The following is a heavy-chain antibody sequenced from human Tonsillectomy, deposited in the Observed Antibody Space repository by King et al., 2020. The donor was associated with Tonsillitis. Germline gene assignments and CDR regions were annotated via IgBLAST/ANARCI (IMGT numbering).Heavy chain of an antibody. CDR1: GGSFRGYF. Sequence: VQLQQWGAGLLKPSETLSLTCAVYGGSFRGYFWSWIRQPPGKGLEWIGEINHSGSTNYNPSLESRVTMSVDASKNQFSLEVSSVTVADTAVYYCARIADYWNFYYMDVWDTGTTVTVSS. CDR2: INHSGST. J-gene: IGHJ6*03. D-gene: IGHD3-3*01. V-gene: IGHV4-34*01. CDR3: ARIADYWNFYYMDV.